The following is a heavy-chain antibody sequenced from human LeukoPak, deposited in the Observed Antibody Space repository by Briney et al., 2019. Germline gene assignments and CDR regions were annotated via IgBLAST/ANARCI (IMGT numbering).Heavy chain of an antibody. CDR2: IHPSGGST. D-gene: IGHD1-14*01. CDR3: ARGTPDWGTDY. Sequence: ASVKVSCKASGYTFTNYYMHWVRQAPGQGLEWMGLIHPSGGSTDYAQKFQGRVTMTRDTSISTAYMELSRLRSDDTAVYYCARGTPDWGTDYWGQGTLVTVSS. J-gene: IGHJ4*02. CDR1: GYTFTNYY. V-gene: IGHV1-2*02.